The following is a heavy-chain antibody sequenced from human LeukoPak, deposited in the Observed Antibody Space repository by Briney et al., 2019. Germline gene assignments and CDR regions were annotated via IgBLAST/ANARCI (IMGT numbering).Heavy chain of an antibody. CDR2: INHSGST. J-gene: IGHJ3*02. CDR1: GGSFSGYY. D-gene: IGHD2-21*01. CDR3: ARHRLWWEGASAFDI. Sequence: SETLSLTCAVYGGSFSGYYWSWIRQPPGKGLEWIGEINHSGSTNYNPSLKSRVTISVDTPKNQFSLKLSSVTAADTAVYYCARHRLWWEGASAFDIWGQGTMVTVSS. V-gene: IGHV4-34*01.